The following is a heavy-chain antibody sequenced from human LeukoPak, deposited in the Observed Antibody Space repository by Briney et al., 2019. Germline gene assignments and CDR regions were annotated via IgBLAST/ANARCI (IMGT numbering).Heavy chain of an antibody. CDR2: VYHSGSA. Sequence: PSGTLSLTCAVSGGSISSSDWWSWVRQSPEKGLEWIGDVYHSGSANYNPSLKSRVTISVDTSKNQFSLKLSSVTAADTAVYYCAREPARRGLFDYWGQGTLVTVSS. CDR1: GGSISSSDW. V-gene: IGHV4-4*02. D-gene: IGHD6-6*01. J-gene: IGHJ4*02. CDR3: AREPARRGLFDY.